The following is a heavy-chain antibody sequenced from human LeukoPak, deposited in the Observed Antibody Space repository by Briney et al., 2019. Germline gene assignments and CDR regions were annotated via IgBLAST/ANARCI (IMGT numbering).Heavy chain of an antibody. D-gene: IGHD6-13*01. Sequence: SETLSLTCTVSGVSISSYYWSWIRQPPGKGLEWIGYIYYSGSTNYNPSLKSRVTISVDTSKNQFSLKLSSVTAADTAVYYCARGGSSWYGVDYWGQGTLVTVSS. CDR1: GVSISSYY. CDR2: IYYSGST. J-gene: IGHJ4*02. V-gene: IGHV4-59*01. CDR3: ARGGSSWYGVDY.